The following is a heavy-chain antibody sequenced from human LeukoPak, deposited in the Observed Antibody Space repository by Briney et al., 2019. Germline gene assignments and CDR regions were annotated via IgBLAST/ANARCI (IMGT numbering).Heavy chain of an antibody. Sequence: PGGSLRLSCAASGFTFSGYWTHWVRQAPGKGLVWVSRINSDGSSTSYADPVKGRFTISRDNAKNSLYLQMNSLRAEDTAVYYCAGYCSSVSCRNIDYWGQGTLVTVSS. CDR1: GFTFSGYW. D-gene: IGHD2-2*01. CDR2: INSDGSST. V-gene: IGHV3-74*01. CDR3: AGYCSSVSCRNIDY. J-gene: IGHJ4*02.